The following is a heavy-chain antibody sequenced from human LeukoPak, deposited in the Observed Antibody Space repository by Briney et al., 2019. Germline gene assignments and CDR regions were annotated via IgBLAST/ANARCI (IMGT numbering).Heavy chain of an antibody. CDR3: ARTSDSSGWYAFDY. J-gene: IGHJ4*02. CDR1: GYTFTGYY. CDR2: INPNSGGT. V-gene: IGHV1-2*02. D-gene: IGHD6-19*01. Sequence: ASVTVSCKASGYTFTGYYMHWVRQAPGQGLEWMGWINPNSGGTNYAQKFQGRVTMTRDTSLSTAYMELSRLRSDDTAVYYCARTSDSSGWYAFDYWGQGTLVTVSS.